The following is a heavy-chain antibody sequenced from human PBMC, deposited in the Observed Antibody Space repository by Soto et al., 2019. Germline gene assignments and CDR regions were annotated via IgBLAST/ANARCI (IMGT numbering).Heavy chain of an antibody. D-gene: IGHD6-13*01. Sequence: QVQLVQSGAEVKKPGASVKVSCKASGGTFRSYAISWVRQAPGQGLEWMGGIIPIFGTANYAQKFQGRVTITADESTSTAYMELSSLRSEDKAVYYCERIAAAGIVAGTFDYWGQGTLVTVSS. J-gene: IGHJ4*02. V-gene: IGHV1-69*12. CDR1: GGTFRSYA. CDR2: IIPIFGTA. CDR3: ERIAAAGIVAGTFDY.